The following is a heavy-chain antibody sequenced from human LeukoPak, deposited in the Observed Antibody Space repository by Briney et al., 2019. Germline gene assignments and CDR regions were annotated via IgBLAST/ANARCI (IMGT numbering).Heavy chain of an antibody. D-gene: IGHD3-10*01. Sequence: GGSLRLSCAASGSTFRSFALTWVRQAPGKGLEGVSVINGSGNSKYYADSVKGRFTISRDNANNALYLQMNSLRDEDTAVYYCARDVAWEFNLVRGVLAGVNSFDIWGQGTKVTVFS. CDR1: GSTFRSFA. J-gene: IGHJ3*02. V-gene: IGHV3-23*01. CDR3: ARDVAWEFNLVRGVLAGVNSFDI. CDR2: INGSGNSK.